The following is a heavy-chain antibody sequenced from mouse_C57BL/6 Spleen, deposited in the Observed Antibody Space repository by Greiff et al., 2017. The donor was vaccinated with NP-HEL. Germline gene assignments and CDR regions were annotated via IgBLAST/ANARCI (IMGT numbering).Heavy chain of an antibody. CDR3: ARAPYYDYDDGDYFDY. D-gene: IGHD2-4*01. J-gene: IGHJ2*01. CDR1: GYSITSGYY. CDR2: ISYDGSN. V-gene: IGHV3-6*01. Sequence: EVQLQQSGPGLVKPSQSLSLTCSVTGYSITSGYYWNWIRQFPGNKLEWMGYISYDGSNNYNPSLKNRISITRDTSKNQFFLKLNSVTTEYTATYYCARAPYYDYDDGDYFDYWGQGTTLTVSS.